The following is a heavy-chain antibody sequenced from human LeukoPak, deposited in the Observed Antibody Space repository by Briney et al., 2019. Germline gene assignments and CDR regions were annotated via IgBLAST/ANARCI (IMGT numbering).Heavy chain of an antibody. CDR2: ISGSGGST. V-gene: IGHV3-23*01. J-gene: IGHJ4*02. CDR1: GFTFSSYA. Sequence: PGGSLRLSCAASGFTFSSYAMSWVRQAPGKGLEWVSAISGSGGSTYYADSVKGRFTISRDNSKNTLYLQMNSLRAEDTALYYCAKRMGPSIAASDLDYWGQGTLVTVSS. D-gene: IGHD6-13*01. CDR3: AKRMGPSIAASDLDY.